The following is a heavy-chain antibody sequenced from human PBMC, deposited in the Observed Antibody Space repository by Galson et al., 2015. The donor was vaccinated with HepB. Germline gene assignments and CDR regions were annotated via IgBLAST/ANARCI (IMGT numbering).Heavy chain of an antibody. V-gene: IGHV6-1*01. CDR3: ARDLGGRFVGATSFDY. CDR1: GDSVSSNSAA. J-gene: IGHJ4*02. D-gene: IGHD1-26*01. CDR2: TYYRSKWYN. Sequence: CAISGDSVSSNSAAWNWIRQSLSRGLEWLGRTYYRSKWYNDYAVSVKSRITINPDTSKNQFSLQLNSVTPENTAVYYCARDLGGRFVGATSFDYWGQGTLVTVSS.